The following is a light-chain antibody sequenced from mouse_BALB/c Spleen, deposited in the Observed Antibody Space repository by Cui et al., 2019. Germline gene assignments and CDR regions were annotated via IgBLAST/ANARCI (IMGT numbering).Light chain of an antibody. CDR2: YAS. V-gene: IGKV5-39*01. J-gene: IGKJ2*01. Sequence: DIVMTQSPSTLFVTPGDRVSLSCRASQSISDYLHWYQQKSHESPRLLIKYASQSISGIPSRFSGSGSGSDFTLSINSVEPEDVGLYYCQNGHSFPYTFGGGTKLEIK. CDR1: QSISDY. CDR3: QNGHSFPYT.